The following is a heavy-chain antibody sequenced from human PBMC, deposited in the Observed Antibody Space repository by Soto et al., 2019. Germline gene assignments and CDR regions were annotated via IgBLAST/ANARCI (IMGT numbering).Heavy chain of an antibody. CDR2: TYSGGST. CDR3: ARDRLTVGVREYYGMDG. J-gene: IGHJ6*02. V-gene: IGHV3-53*01. CDR1: GFTVSSTY. Sequence: GGSLRLSCAASGFTVSSTYMSWVRQAPRKGLEWVSITYSGGSTHYADSVKGRFTISRDNSKNTLYLQMNSLRAEDTAVYYCARDRLTVGVREYYGMDGWGQGTTVTVSS. D-gene: IGHD2-8*01.